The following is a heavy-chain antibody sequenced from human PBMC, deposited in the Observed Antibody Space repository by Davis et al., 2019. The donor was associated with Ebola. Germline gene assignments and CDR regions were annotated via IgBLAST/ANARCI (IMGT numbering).Heavy chain of an antibody. CDR3: ARSTPGGSYRDY. V-gene: IGHV1-69*02. J-gene: IGHJ4*02. CDR2: IIPILGIA. CDR1: GGTFSSYT. Sequence: SVKVSCKASGGTFSSYTISWVRQAPGQGLEWMGRIIPILGIANYAQKFQGRVTITADKSTSTAYMELSSLRSEDTAVYYCARSTPGGSYRDYWGQGTRVTVSS. D-gene: IGHD1-26*01.